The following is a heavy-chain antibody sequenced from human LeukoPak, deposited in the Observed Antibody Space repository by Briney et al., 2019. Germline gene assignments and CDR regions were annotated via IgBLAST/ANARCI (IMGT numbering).Heavy chain of an antibody. V-gene: IGHV1-18*04. D-gene: IGHD2-15*01. Sequence: ASVKVSCKASGYTFTSYGISWVRQAPGQGLEWMGWISAYNGNTNYAQKLQGRVTMTTDTSTSTAYMELRSLRSDDTAVYYCARGEGRYCSGGSCYHGGDYWGQGTLVTVSS. CDR3: ARGEGRYCSGGSCYHGGDY. J-gene: IGHJ4*02. CDR2: ISAYNGNT. CDR1: GYTFTSYG.